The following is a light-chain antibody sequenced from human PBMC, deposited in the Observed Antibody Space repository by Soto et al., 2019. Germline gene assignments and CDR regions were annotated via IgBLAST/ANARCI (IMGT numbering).Light chain of an antibody. CDR1: SSDVGGYNY. J-gene: IGLJ2*01. Sequence: QSALTQPRSVSGSPGQSVTISCTGTSSDVGGYNYVSWYQQHPGKAPKLMIFDVSKRPSGVPDRFSGSKSGNTAPLTISWLQAEDEADYYCCSYAGSYVVFGGGTQLTVL. CDR3: CSYAGSYVV. CDR2: DVS. V-gene: IGLV2-11*01.